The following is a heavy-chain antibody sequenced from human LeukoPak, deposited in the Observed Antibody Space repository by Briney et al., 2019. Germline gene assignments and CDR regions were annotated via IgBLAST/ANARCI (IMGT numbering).Heavy chain of an antibody. J-gene: IGHJ4*02. Sequence: GGSLRLSCAASGFTFSNYAMTWVRQAPGKGLEWVSAITRGGGTTSSADSVKGRFTISRDNSKNTLYLQMNSPRAEDTAVYYCAKAGLYSNYDLDYWGQGTLVTVSS. V-gene: IGHV3-23*01. D-gene: IGHD4-11*01. CDR1: GFTFSNYA. CDR2: ITRGGGTT. CDR3: AKAGLYSNYDLDY.